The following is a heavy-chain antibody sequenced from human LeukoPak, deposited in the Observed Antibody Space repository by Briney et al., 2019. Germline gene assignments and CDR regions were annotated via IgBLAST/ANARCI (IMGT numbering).Heavy chain of an antibody. Sequence: GGSLRLSCAASGFTFSTYNMNWVRQAPGKGLEWVSSISSSSSYIYYADSVKGRFTISRDNAKNSLYLQMNSLRAEDTAVYYCARDNYYDNNLSKGCFDYWGQGTLVTVSS. CDR2: ISSSSSYI. D-gene: IGHD3-22*01. J-gene: IGHJ4*02. CDR3: ARDNYYDNNLSKGCFDY. V-gene: IGHV3-21*01. CDR1: GFTFSTYN.